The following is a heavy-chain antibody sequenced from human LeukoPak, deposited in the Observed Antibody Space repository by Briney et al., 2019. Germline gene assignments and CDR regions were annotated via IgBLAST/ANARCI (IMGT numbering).Heavy chain of an antibody. CDR1: GYSISSGYF. CDR3: ARGRWQQLGYFDY. Sequence: SETLSLTCTVSGYSISSGYFWGWIRQSPGKGLEWIGTIHHSGTTNYNPSLKSRITISVDKSQNQFSLKLSSVTAADTAVYYCARGRWQQLGYFDYWGQGTLVTVSS. D-gene: IGHD6-13*01. CDR2: IHHSGTT. J-gene: IGHJ4*02. V-gene: IGHV4-38-2*02.